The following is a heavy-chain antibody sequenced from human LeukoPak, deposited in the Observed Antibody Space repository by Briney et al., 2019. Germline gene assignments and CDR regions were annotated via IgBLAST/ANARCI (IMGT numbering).Heavy chain of an antibody. CDR1: GFTVITND. CDR2: PYSDGNT. V-gene: IGHV3-53*01. Sequence: QAGGSMTLSCPASGFTVITNDMTWVRQAQGKGLEWVSVPYSDGNTTYANSVQGRFTISRDNSKNNLYLEMNSLSPDDTGVYYCARGVEPLAANTLAYWGQGTLVTVSS. J-gene: IGHJ4*02. D-gene: IGHD1-14*01. CDR3: ARGVEPLAANTLAY.